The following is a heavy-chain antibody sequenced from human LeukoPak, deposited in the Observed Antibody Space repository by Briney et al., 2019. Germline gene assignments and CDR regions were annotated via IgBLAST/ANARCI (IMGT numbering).Heavy chain of an antibody. V-gene: IGHV3-23*01. CDR2: ISGSGGRT. CDR1: GFTFNSHA. D-gene: IGHD6-19*01. J-gene: IGHJ4*02. Sequence: PGGSLRLSCAASGFTFNSHAMAWVRQAPGKGLEWVSAISGSGGRTYDADSVKGRFTISRDNSKNTLYLQMNSLRAEDTAVYYCARIGGSGWYVDYWGQGILVTVSS. CDR3: ARIGGSGWYVDY.